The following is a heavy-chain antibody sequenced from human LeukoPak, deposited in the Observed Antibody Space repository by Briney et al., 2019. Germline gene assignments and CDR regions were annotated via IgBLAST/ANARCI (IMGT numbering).Heavy chain of an antibody. D-gene: IGHD3-22*01. J-gene: IGHJ4*02. CDR2: IKQDGSEK. CDR1: GFTFSSYW. Sequence: GGSLGLSCAASGFTFSSYWMSWVRQAPGKGLEWVANIKQDGSEKYYVDSVKGRFTISRDNAKNSLYLQMNSLRAEDTAVYYCARGSVYYYDSSGYDYWGQGTLVTVSS. V-gene: IGHV3-7*01. CDR3: ARGSVYYYDSSGYDY.